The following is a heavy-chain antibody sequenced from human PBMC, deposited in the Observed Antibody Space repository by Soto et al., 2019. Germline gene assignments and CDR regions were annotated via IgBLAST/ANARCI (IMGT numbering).Heavy chain of an antibody. Sequence: SETLSLTCAVYGGSFSGYYWSWIRQPPGKGLEWIGEINHSGSTNYDPSLKSRVTISVDTSKNQFSLKLSSVTAADTAVYYCARGPRNYIVPTNWFDPWGQGTLVTVSS. CDR1: GGSFSGYY. CDR2: INHSGST. J-gene: IGHJ5*02. V-gene: IGHV4-34*01. D-gene: IGHD2-8*01. CDR3: ARGPRNYIVPTNWFDP.